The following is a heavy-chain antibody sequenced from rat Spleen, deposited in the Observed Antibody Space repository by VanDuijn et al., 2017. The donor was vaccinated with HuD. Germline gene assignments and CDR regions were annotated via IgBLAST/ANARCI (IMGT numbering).Heavy chain of an antibody. V-gene: IGHV5-34*01. CDR2: ISSHSGTI. CDR3: ATQREGVYSA. J-gene: IGHJ4*01. D-gene: IGHD1-6*01. CDR1: GFTFSDYG. Sequence: EVQLVESGGGLVQPGRSMKLSCAASGFTFSDYGMNWIRQAPGKGLEWVAYISSHSGTIYYADTVKDRFTISRDYAKNTLYLQLSSLRSEDTATYYCATQREGVYSAWGQGASVTVSS.